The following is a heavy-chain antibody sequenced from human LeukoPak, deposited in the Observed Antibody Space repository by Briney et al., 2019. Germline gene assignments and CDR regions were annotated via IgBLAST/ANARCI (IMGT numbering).Heavy chain of an antibody. CDR2: IYYSGST. Sequence: PSETLSLTCTVSGGSISGSSYYWGWIRQPPGKGLEWIGSIYYSGSTYYNPSLKSRVTISVDTSKNQFSLKLSSVTAADTAVYYCARGTYYYDHYWGQGTLVTVSS. CDR1: GGSISGSSYY. V-gene: IGHV4-39*07. D-gene: IGHD3-22*01. J-gene: IGHJ4*02. CDR3: ARGTYYYDHY.